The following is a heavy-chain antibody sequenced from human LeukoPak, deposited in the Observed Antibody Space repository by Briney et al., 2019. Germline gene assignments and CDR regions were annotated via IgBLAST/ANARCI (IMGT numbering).Heavy chain of an antibody. CDR1: GFTFSSYS. J-gene: IGHJ4*02. Sequence: GGSLRLSCAASGFTFSSYSLNWVRQAPGKGLEWVSSISSSSSYIYYADSVKGRFTISRDNAKNSLYLQMNSLRAEDTAVYYCARIAGNYDILTGYLDYWGQGTLVTVSS. CDR2: ISSSSSYI. CDR3: ARIAGNYDILTGYLDY. V-gene: IGHV3-21*01. D-gene: IGHD3-9*01.